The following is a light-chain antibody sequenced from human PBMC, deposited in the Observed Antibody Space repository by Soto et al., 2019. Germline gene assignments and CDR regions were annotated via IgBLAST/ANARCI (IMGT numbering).Light chain of an antibody. CDR3: QQYGSSLLT. CDR1: QTVSSNY. CDR2: GAS. J-gene: IGKJ4*01. Sequence: EIILTQSPDTLSLSPGERATLSCRASQTVSSNYLAWCQQRPGQAPRLLIYGASTRAAGIPDRFSGSGSGTDFTLTISRLEPEDFAVYYCQQYGSSLLTFGGGTKVDIK. V-gene: IGKV3-20*01.